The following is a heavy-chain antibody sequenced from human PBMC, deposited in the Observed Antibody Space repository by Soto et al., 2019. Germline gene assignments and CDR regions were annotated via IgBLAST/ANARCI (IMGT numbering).Heavy chain of an antibody. CDR3: ARVVPYYYDSSGYGHFDY. J-gene: IGHJ4*02. CDR2: IIPIFGTA. D-gene: IGHD3-22*01. Sequence: SVKVSCKASGGTFSSYAISWVRQAPGQGLEWMGGIIPIFGTANYAQKFQGRVTITADESTSTAYMELSSLRSEDTAVYYCARVVPYYYDSSGYGHFDYWGQGTLVTSPQ. V-gene: IGHV1-69*13. CDR1: GGTFSSYA.